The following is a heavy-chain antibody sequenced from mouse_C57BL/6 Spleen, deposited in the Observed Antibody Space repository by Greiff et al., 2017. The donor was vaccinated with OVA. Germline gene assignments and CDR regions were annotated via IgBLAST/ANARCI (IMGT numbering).Heavy chain of an antibody. CDR2: IYPGDGDT. V-gene: IGHV1-80*01. J-gene: IGHJ3*01. Sequence: QVQLKESGAELVKPGASVKISCKASGYAFSSYWMNWVKQRPGKGLEWIGQIYPGDGDTNYNGKFKGKATLTADKSASTAYMQLSSLTSEDSAVYFCARDDYCAYWGQGTLVTVSA. CDR3: ARDDYCAY. CDR1: GYAFSSYW. D-gene: IGHD2-4*01.